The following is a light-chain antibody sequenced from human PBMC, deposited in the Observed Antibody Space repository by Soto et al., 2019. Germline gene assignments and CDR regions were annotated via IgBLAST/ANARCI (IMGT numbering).Light chain of an antibody. CDR2: GAS. Sequence: DIQMTQSPSTLSASVGDRVTITCRASQSVSMWLAWYQQKPGKAPNLLIYGASSLQSGVPSRFSGSGSGTEFTLTISSLQPEDIATYYCQQSYGIPWTFGQGTKVDIK. V-gene: IGKV1-5*01. J-gene: IGKJ1*01. CDR3: QQSYGIPWT. CDR1: QSVSMW.